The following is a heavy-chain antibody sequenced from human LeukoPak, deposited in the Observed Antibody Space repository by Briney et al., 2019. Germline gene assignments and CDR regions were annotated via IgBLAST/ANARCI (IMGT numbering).Heavy chain of an antibody. D-gene: IGHD3-3*01. V-gene: IGHV3-30*18. CDR3: AKEDTYDFWSGYYHLDY. J-gene: IGHJ4*02. CDR2: ISYDGSNK. CDR1: GFTFSSYG. Sequence: GRSLRLSCAASGFTFSSYGMHWVRQAPGEGLEWVAVISYDGSNKYYADSVKGRFTISRDNSKNTLYLQMNSLRAEGTAVYYCAKEDTYDFWSGYYHLDYWGQGTLVTVSS.